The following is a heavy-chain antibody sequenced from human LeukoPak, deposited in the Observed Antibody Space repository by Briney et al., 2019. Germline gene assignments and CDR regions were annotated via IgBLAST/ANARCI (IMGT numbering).Heavy chain of an antibody. Sequence: SETLSLTCSVSGGSITVYYWNWIRQSPGKELEWIGSISYSGSTNYNPSLKSRVTISIDTSKNRFSLNVSSVIAADTAMYYCARGGSRSYTSSTLDYWGQGTLVTVSS. CDR3: ARGGSRSYTSSTLDY. CDR1: GGSITVYY. V-gene: IGHV4-59*12. J-gene: IGHJ4*02. D-gene: IGHD6-6*01. CDR2: ISYSGST.